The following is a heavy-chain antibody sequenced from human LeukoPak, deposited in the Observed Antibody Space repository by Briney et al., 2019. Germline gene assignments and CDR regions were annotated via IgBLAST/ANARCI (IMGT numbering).Heavy chain of an antibody. CDR2: IYYSGST. CDR3: ARLGIQLWLRDFDY. V-gene: IGHV4-39*01. J-gene: IGHJ4*02. D-gene: IGHD5-18*01. Sequence: SETLSLTCTVSGGSISSSSYYWGWIRQPPGKGLGWIGSIYYSGSTYYNLSLKSRVTISVDTSKNQFSLKLSSVTAADTAVYYCARLGIQLWLRDFDYWGQGTLVTVSS. CDR1: GGSISSSSYY.